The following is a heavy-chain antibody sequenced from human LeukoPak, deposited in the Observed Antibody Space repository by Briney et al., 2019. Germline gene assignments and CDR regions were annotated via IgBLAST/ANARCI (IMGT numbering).Heavy chain of an antibody. Sequence: SSEKVSCKACGYTFTVYYIHWLGQAPGQGRKGMDWIIPNKGGTKYEQKFQDRVTMIRGTSNNTAYMELRRLTYGGTGGDYWSGGVLLQGRGFLHIWGQGAMVSVSS. V-gene: IGHV1-2*02. CDR2: IIPNKGGT. J-gene: IGHJ3*02. CDR3: SGGVLLQGRGFLHI. D-gene: IGHD2-15*01. CDR1: GYTFTVYY.